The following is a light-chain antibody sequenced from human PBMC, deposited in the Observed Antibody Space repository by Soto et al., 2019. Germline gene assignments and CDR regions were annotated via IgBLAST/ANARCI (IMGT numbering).Light chain of an antibody. J-gene: IGLJ2*01. CDR3: NSYTSSSTLV. CDR2: NVY. CDR1: SSHVGGYNF. Sequence: QSVLTQPASVSGSPGQSITISCPGTSSHVGGYNFVSWYQQHPGKAPKLMLYNVYDRPSGISHRFSGSRSGNTASLTISGLQAEDEAHYYCNSYTSSSTLVFGGGTKLTVL. V-gene: IGLV2-14*03.